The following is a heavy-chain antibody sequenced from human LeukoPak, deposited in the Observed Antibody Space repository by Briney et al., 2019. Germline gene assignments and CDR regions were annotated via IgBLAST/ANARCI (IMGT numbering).Heavy chain of an antibody. V-gene: IGHV3-30*04. D-gene: IGHD2-2*01. CDR1: GFTFSSYV. CDR3: AKDGYYCSSTSCYLDN. J-gene: IGHJ4*02. Sequence: GGSLRLSCAASGFTFSSYVMHWVRQAPGKGLEWVAIISYDGSNEYYADSVKGRFTISRDNSKNTLYLQMNSLRAADTAVYYCAKDGYYCSSTSCYLDNWGQGTLVTVSS. CDR2: ISYDGSNE.